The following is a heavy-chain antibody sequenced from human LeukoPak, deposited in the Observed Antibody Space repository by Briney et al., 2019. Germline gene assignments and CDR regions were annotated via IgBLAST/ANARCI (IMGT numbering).Heavy chain of an antibody. V-gene: IGHV4-34*01. CDR2: INHSGST. CDR3: ARRRGTAKTWFDP. D-gene: IGHD5-18*01. J-gene: IGHJ5*02. Sequence: SETLSLTCAVYGGSFSGYYWSWIRQPPGKGLEWIGEINHSGSTNYNPSLKGRVTISVDTSKNQFSLKLSSVTAADTAVYYCARRRGTAKTWFDPWGQGTLVTVSS. CDR1: GGSFSGYY.